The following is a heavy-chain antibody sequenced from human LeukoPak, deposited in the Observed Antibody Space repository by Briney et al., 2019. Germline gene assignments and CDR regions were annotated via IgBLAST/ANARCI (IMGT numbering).Heavy chain of an antibody. CDR1: GGSISSGDYY. Sequence: KPSQTLSLTCTVSGGSISSGDYYWSWIRQPPGKGLEWIGDIYYTGTTYYSPSLKSRVTISVDTSTNLFSQKLSSVTAPDTAVYYCATDVAVAGTGAFDIWGQGTMVTVSS. CDR2: IYYTGTT. V-gene: IGHV4-30-4*08. D-gene: IGHD6-19*01. CDR3: ATDVAVAGTGAFDI. J-gene: IGHJ3*02.